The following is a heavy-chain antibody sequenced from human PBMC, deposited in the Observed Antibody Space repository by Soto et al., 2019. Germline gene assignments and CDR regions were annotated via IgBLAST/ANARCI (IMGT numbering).Heavy chain of an antibody. CDR1: GFTFSSYA. Sequence: GGSLILSCVASGFTFSSYAMNWVRQGPGKGLEWVAVISSDGTNEYYADSAKGRFTISRDNSKNTVYLQMNSLRAEDSAVYYCARVVRLLSRRRRGMHLWGQATTVTVS. D-gene: IGHD6-25*01. CDR3: ARVVRLLSRRRRGMHL. V-gene: IGHV3-30-3*01. CDR2: ISSDGTNE. J-gene: IGHJ6*02.